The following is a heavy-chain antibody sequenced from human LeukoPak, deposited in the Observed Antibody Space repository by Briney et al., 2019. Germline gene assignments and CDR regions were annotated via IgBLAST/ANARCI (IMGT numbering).Heavy chain of an antibody. CDR3: ARGRGSWYGVYFDY. V-gene: IGHV3-30*02. D-gene: IGHD6-13*01. Sequence: GGSLRLSCAALEFTFSNYDMHWVRQAPGKGLEWVALIRYDGSKKYYADSVKGRFTISRANSKDTLYLEMNSLRVEDTAMYYCARGRGSWYGVYFDYWGQGTPVTVSS. J-gene: IGHJ4*02. CDR1: EFTFSNYD. CDR2: IRYDGSKK.